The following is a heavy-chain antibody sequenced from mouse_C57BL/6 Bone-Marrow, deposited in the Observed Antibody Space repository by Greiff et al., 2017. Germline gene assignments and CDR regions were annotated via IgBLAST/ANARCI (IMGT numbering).Heavy chain of an antibody. V-gene: IGHV6-6*01. J-gene: IGHJ4*01. D-gene: IGHD3-2*02. Sequence: EVKLMESGGGLVQPGGSMKLSCAASGFNFSDDWMDWVRQSPEKGLEWVAEIRNKANNHATYYAESVKGRFTISRDDSKSSVYLQMNSLRAEDTGIYYCTAQDRYAMDYWGQGTSVTVSS. CDR1: GFNFSDDW. CDR2: IRNKANNHAT. CDR3: TAQDRYAMDY.